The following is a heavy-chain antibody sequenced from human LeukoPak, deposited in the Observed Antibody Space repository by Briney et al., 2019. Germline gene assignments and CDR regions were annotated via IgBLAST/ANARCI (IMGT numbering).Heavy chain of an antibody. CDR2: IYYSGST. V-gene: IGHV4-31*03. J-gene: IGHJ2*01. CDR3: ARDLLTSDDILTGYYSGYFDL. D-gene: IGHD3-9*01. Sequence: SETLSLTCTVSGGSISSGGYYWSWIRQHPGKGLEWIGYIYYSGSTYYNPSLKSRVTISVDTSKNQFSLKLSSVTAADTAVYYCARDLLTSDDILTGYYSGYFDLWGRGTLVTVSS. CDR1: GGSISSGGYY.